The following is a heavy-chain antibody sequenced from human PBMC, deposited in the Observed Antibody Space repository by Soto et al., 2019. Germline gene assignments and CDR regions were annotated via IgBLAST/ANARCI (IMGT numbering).Heavy chain of an antibody. CDR2: IWYDGSNK. V-gene: IGHV3-33*01. CDR1: GFTFSSYG. D-gene: IGHD3-22*01. J-gene: IGHJ4*02. CDR3: ASSSGYYGSLDY. Sequence: GSLRLSCAASGFTFSSYGMHWVRQAPGKGLEWVAVIWYDGSNKYYADSVKGRFTISRDNSKNTPYLQMNSLRAEDTAVYYCASSSGYYGSLDYWGQGTLVTVSS.